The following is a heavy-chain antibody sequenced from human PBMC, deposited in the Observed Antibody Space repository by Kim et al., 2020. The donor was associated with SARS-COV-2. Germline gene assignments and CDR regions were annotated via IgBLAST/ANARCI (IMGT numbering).Heavy chain of an antibody. CDR1: GFTFSSYA. D-gene: IGHD3-3*01. J-gene: IGHJ4*02. CDR3: AKGPEFSYDFWSGYEEF. Sequence: GGSLRLSCAASGFTFSSYAMSWVRQAPGKGLEWVSAISGSGGSTYYADSVKGRFTISRDNSKNTLYLQMNSLRAEDTAVYYCAKGPEFSYDFWSGYEEFWGQGTLVTVSS. V-gene: IGHV3-23*01. CDR2: ISGSGGST.